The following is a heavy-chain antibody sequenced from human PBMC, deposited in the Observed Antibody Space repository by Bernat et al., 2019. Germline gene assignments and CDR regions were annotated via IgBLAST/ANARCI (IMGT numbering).Heavy chain of an antibody. V-gene: IGHV1-3*01. J-gene: IGHJ4*02. Sequence: QVQLVQSGAEVKKPGASVKDSCKASGYTFTSYPMHWVRQAPGQRLEWMGRINAGNGNSEFSQNFQDRVIFTRDTSANTAYMELTSLRSEDAAVYYCARADILTGSFHYWGQGTLVTVSS. D-gene: IGHD3-9*01. CDR3: ARADILTGSFHY. CDR2: INAGNGNS. CDR1: GYTFTSYP.